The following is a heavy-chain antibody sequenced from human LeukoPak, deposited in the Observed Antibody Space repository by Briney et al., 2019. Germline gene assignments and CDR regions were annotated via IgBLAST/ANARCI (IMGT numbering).Heavy chain of an antibody. Sequence: GGSLRLPCTASGFTLSTYWMTWVRQSPGKRLEWVANIKQDGSEKLYVDSVKGRFTISRDNSKNTLYLQMNSLRAEDTAVYYCARRGLFCSSTSCYFRTVTHYFDYWGQGTLVTVSS. CDR3: ARRGLFCSSTSCYFRTVTHYFDY. J-gene: IGHJ4*02. CDR1: GFTLSTYW. CDR2: IKQDGSEK. D-gene: IGHD2-2*01. V-gene: IGHV3-7*05.